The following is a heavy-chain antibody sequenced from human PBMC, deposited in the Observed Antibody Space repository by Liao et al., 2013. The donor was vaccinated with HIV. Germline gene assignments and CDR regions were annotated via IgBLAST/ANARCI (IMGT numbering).Heavy chain of an antibody. D-gene: IGHD3-3*01. CDR2: IYYSGST. CDR1: GGSISSSSYY. V-gene: IGHV4-39*07. Sequence: QLQLQESGPGLVKPSETLSLTCTVSGGSISSSSYYWGWIRQPPGKGLEWIGSIYYSGSTYYNPSLKSRVTISVDTSKNQFSLKLSSVTAADTAVYYCASHPYDFWSGYLSFWGQGTLVTVSS. J-gene: IGHJ4*02. CDR3: ASHPYDFWSGYLSF.